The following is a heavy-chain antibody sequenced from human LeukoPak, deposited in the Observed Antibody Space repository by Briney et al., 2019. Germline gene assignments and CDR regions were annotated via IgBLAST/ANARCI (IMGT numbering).Heavy chain of an antibody. V-gene: IGHV3-48*04. CDR2: ISSSGSTI. Sequence: GRSLRLSCAASGFTFSSYGMHWVRQAPGKGLEWVSYISSSGSTIYYADSVKGRFTISRDNAKNSLYLQMNSLRAEDTAVYYCARLSAMLRGPEPIYYFDYWGQGTLVTVSS. J-gene: IGHJ4*01. D-gene: IGHD3-10*01. CDR3: ARLSAMLRGPEPIYYFDY. CDR1: GFTFSSYG.